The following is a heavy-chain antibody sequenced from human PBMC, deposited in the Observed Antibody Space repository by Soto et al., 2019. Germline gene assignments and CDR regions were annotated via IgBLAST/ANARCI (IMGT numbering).Heavy chain of an antibody. V-gene: IGHV1-69*12. Sequence: QVQLVQSGAEVKKPGSSGKVSCKASGGTFSSYAISWVRQAPGRGLEWMGGIIPIFGTANYAQKFQGRVTITADESTSTAYMELSSLRSEDTAVYYCAGPPELTRIYYYYGMDVWGQGTTVTVSS. J-gene: IGHJ6*02. CDR1: GGTFSSYA. CDR2: IIPIFGTA. D-gene: IGHD1-7*01. CDR3: AGPPELTRIYYYYGMDV.